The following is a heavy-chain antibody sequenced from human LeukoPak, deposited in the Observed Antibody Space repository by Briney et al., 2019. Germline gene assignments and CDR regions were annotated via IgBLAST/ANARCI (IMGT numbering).Heavy chain of an antibody. CDR2: ISYDRSNK. J-gene: IGHJ5*02. D-gene: IGHD1-1*01. CDR1: GFIFSSYG. Sequence: GGSLRLSCAASGFIFSSYGMHWVRQAPGKGLEWVAAISYDRSNKYYADSVKGRFTISRDNSKNTLSLQMDGLRPEDTAVYYCAKQRSPTTGLNWFDPWGQGTLVTVSS. V-gene: IGHV3-30*18. CDR3: AKQRSPTTGLNWFDP.